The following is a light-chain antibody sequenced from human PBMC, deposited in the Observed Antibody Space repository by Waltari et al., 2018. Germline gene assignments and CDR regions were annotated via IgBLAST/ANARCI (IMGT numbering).Light chain of an antibody. J-gene: IGLJ2*01. Sequence: QSVLTQPPSASGAPGQRVTISCSGSSSNIGSTFVYWYQQLPGTAPNLLIYRNNQRPSGLPDRFSGSKSGTSASLAISGLRSEDEAHYYCAAWDDSLEEVFGGGTKLTVL. CDR1: SSNIGSTF. CDR3: AAWDDSLEEV. CDR2: RNN. V-gene: IGLV1-47*01.